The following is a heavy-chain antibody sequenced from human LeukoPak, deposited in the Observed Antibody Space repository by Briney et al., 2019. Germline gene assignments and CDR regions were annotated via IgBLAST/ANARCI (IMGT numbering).Heavy chain of an antibody. CDR2: IIPIFGTA. V-gene: IGHV1-69*05. CDR3: ARNNWNDYYYYYMDV. Sequence: SVKVSCKASGGTFSSYAISWVRQAPGQGLEWMGGIIPIFGTANYAQKFQGRVTITTDESTSTAYMELSSLRSEDTAVYYCARNNWNDYYYYYMDVWGKGTTVTVSS. D-gene: IGHD1-20*01. CDR1: GGTFSSYA. J-gene: IGHJ6*03.